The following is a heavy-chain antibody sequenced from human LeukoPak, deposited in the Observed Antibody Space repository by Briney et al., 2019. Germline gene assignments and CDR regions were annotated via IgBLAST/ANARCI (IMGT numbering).Heavy chain of an antibody. V-gene: IGHV4-4*07. CDR3: AGGSYSSGYTRPFDY. CDR2: IYTSGST. CDR1: GGSISSYY. D-gene: IGHD3-22*01. Sequence: PSETLSLTCTVSGGSISSYYWSWLRQPAGKGLEWIGRIYTSGSTNYNPSLKSRVTMSVDTSKNQFSLKLSSVTAADTAVYYRAGGSYSSGYTRPFDYWGQGTLVTVSS. J-gene: IGHJ4*02.